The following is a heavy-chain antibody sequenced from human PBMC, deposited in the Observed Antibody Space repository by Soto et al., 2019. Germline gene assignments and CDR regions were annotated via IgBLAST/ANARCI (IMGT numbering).Heavy chain of an antibody. J-gene: IGHJ4*02. CDR3: ARQRAGYQSLDY. Sequence: GGSLRLCCAASGFTFSSYGMHWVRQAPGKGLEWVAVIWYDGSNKYYADSVKGRFTISRDNSKNTLYLQMNSLRAEDTAVYYCARQRAGYQSLDYWGQGTLVTVSS. D-gene: IGHD2-2*01. CDR2: IWYDGSNK. CDR1: GFTFSSYG. V-gene: IGHV3-33*01.